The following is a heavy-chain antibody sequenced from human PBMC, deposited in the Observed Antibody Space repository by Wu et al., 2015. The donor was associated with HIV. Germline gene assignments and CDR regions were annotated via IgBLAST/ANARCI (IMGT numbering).Heavy chain of an antibody. V-gene: IGHV1-69-2*01. CDR3: ARGTGY. CDR1: GFTFIDYY. J-gene: IGHJ4*02. CDR2: VDPEDGKT. Sequence: VQLVQSGAEVKKPGTSVKVSCRVSGFTFIDYYISWVRQAPGRGLEWMGFVDPEDGKTMYAARFQGRVTMTRDTSTSTVYMELSSLRSEDTAVYYCARGTGYWGQGTLVTVSS.